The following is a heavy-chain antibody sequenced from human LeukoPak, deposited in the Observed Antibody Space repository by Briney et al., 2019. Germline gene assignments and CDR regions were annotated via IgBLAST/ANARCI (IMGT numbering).Heavy chain of an antibody. Sequence: PSEALSLTCTVSGGSINSRSYYWGWLRQPPGKGLVGIGSVYYGGTTYYNPSLKSRVNISENTSKNQFSLTLSSVTAADTAVYYCARRATTVTTGYYYCFMDVWGKGTTVTLSS. V-gene: IGHV4-39*01. D-gene: IGHD4-17*01. J-gene: IGHJ6*03. CDR2: VYYGGTT. CDR1: GGSINSRSYY. CDR3: ARRATTVTTGYYYCFMDV.